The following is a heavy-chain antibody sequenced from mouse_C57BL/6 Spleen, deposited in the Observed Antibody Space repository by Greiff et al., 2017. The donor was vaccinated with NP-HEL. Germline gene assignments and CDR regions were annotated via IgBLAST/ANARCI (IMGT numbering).Heavy chain of an antibody. CDR1: GYTFTDYY. D-gene: IGHD2-1*01. CDR3: ARSGGNYVKEFAY. CDR2: INPYNGGT. V-gene: IGHV1-19*01. J-gene: IGHJ3*01. Sequence: VQLKESGPVLVKPGASVKMSCKASGYTFTDYYMNWVKQSHGKSLEWIGVINPYNGGTSYNQKFKGKATLTVDKSSSTAYMELNSLTSEDSAVYYCARSGGNYVKEFAYWGQGTLVTVSA.